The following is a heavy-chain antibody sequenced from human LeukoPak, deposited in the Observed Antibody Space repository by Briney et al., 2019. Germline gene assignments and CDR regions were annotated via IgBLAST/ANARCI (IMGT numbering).Heavy chain of an antibody. V-gene: IGHV3-21*01. J-gene: IGHJ4*02. CDR2: ISSSGSYI. Sequence: PGGSLRLSCEASGFSVSDYSMNWVRQAPGKGLEWVSSISSSGSYIYYADSLRGRFIISRDNAKNSLYLQMDSLRAEDTAVYFCAREVIGGNSAWGQGTLVTVSS. CDR1: GFSVSDYS. CDR3: AREVIGGNSA. D-gene: IGHD4-23*01.